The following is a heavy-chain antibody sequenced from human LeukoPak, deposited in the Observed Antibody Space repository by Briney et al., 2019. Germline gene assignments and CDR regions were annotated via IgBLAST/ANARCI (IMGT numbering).Heavy chain of an antibody. D-gene: IGHD6-19*01. CDR1: GFTVSSNS. Sequence: GGSLRLSCTVSGFTVSSNSMSWVRQAPGKGLEWVSFIYSDNTHYSDSVKGRFTISRDNSKNTLYLQMNSLRAEDTAVYYCATFPIAVAGNFDYWGQGTLVTVSS. J-gene: IGHJ4*02. CDR3: ATFPIAVAGNFDY. CDR2: IYSDNT. V-gene: IGHV3-53*01.